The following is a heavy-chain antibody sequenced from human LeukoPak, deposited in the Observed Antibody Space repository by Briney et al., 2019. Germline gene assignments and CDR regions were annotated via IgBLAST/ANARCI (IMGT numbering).Heavy chain of an antibody. CDR1: GDTMSSYY. V-gene: IGHV4-59*08. Sequence: SETLSLTCSVSGDTMSSYYWTWIRQPPGKGLEWIGYIYYSGSTNYNPSLKSRVTISVDTSKNQFSLKLNSVTAADTAVYYYARQNSGARLNVWGQGTTVTVSS. D-gene: IGHD6-25*01. CDR3: ARQNSGARLNV. J-gene: IGHJ6*02. CDR2: IYYSGST.